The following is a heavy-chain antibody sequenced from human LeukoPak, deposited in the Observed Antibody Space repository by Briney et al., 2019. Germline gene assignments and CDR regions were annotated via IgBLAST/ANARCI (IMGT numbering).Heavy chain of an antibody. V-gene: IGHV3-9*03. CDR2: ISWNSGSI. Sequence: GRYLRLSCAASGFIFDDYAMHWVRQAPGKGLEWVSGISWNSGSIAYADSVKGRFTISRDNAKNSLYLQMNSLRAEDMALYYCAKDVSLGYCSGGSCSAHFDYWGQGTLVTVSS. CDR3: AKDVSLGYCSGGSCSAHFDY. J-gene: IGHJ4*02. D-gene: IGHD2-15*01. CDR1: GFIFDDYA.